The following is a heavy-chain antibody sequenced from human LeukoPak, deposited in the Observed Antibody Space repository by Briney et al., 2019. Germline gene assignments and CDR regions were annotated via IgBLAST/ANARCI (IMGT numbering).Heavy chain of an antibody. Sequence: SVKVPCKASGYTFTSYAISWVRQAPGQGLEWMGGIIPIFGTANYAQKFQGRVTITADKSTSTAYMELSSLRSEDTAVYYCARDLEYGDYTYYYYMDVWGKGTTVTITS. J-gene: IGHJ6*03. CDR3: ARDLEYGDYTYYYYMDV. CDR1: GYTFTSYA. CDR2: IIPIFGTA. D-gene: IGHD4-17*01. V-gene: IGHV1-69*06.